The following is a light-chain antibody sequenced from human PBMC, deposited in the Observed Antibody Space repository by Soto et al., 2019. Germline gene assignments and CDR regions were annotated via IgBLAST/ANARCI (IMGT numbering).Light chain of an antibody. J-gene: IGLJ2*01. CDR3: CSYAGRYYT. CDR1: SSDIGRYSF. CDR2: DVT. Sequence: QSVLTQPRSVSGSPGQSVTISCTGTSSDIGRYSFVSWYQQHPGKAPKLMMSDVTKRPSGVPDRFSGSKSGNTASLTISGLQAEDDADYYCCSYAGRYYTFGGGTKVTVL. V-gene: IGLV2-11*01.